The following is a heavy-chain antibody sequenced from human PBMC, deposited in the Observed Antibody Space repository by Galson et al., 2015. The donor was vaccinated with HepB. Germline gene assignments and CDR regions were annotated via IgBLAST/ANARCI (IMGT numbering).Heavy chain of an antibody. CDR3: ARARIRGYSYGYGD. CDR2: ISYDGSNK. CDR1: GFTFSSYA. D-gene: IGHD5-18*01. V-gene: IGHV3-30-3*01. Sequence: SLRLSCAASGFTFSSYAMHWVRQAPGKGLEWVAVISYDGSNKYYADSVKGRFTISRDNSKNTLYLQMNSLRAEDTAVYYCARARIRGYSYGYGDWGQGTLVTVSS. J-gene: IGHJ4*02.